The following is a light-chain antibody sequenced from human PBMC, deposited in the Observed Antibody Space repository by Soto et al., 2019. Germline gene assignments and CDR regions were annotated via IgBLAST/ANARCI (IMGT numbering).Light chain of an antibody. Sequence: QLVLTQSPSASASLGASVKLTCTLSSGHSSYAIAWHQQQPEKGPRYLMKLNSDGSHSKGDGIPDRFSGSSSGAERYLTISXXXSXXXXXXXXQTWXTGINWVFGGGTK. V-gene: IGLV4-69*01. CDR3: QTWXTGINWV. CDR2: LNSDGSH. CDR1: SGHSSYA. J-gene: IGLJ3*02.